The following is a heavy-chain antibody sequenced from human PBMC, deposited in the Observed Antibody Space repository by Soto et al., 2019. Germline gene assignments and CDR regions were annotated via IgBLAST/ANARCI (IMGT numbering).Heavy chain of an antibody. Sequence: GGSLRLSCAASGFTFSSYSMNWVRQAPGKGLEWVSSISSSSSYIYYADSVKGRFPISRDNAKNSLYLQMNSLRAEDTAVYYCARDFNQQLVSFGMDVWGQGTTVTVSS. CDR2: ISSSSSYI. J-gene: IGHJ6*02. CDR1: GFTFSSYS. CDR3: ARDFNQQLVSFGMDV. D-gene: IGHD6-13*01. V-gene: IGHV3-21*01.